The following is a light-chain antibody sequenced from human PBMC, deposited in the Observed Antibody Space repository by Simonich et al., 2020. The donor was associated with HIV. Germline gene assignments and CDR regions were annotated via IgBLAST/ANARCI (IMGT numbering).Light chain of an antibody. V-gene: IGKV4-1*01. CDR1: RSVLYSSNNKNY. J-gene: IGKJ1*01. CDR2: WAS. Sequence: DIVMTQSPDSLAVSLGERATINCKSSRSVLYSSNNKNYLAWYQQKPGQPPNLLIYWASTRESGVPDRFSASGSGTDFTLTISSLQAEDVAVYYCQQYYSTPPTFGPGTKVEIK. CDR3: QQYYSTPPT.